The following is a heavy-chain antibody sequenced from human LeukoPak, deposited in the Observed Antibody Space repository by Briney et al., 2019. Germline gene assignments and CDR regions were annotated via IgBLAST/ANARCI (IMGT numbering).Heavy chain of an antibody. CDR2: INGDGSTS. Sequence: VGSLRLSCAASGFTFSKYWVHWVRQAPGKGLVWVSRINGDGSTSVYADSVKGRFTISRDNAKNTVYLQMNSLRAEDTAVYYCARGTFGDYWGQGTLVTVSS. V-gene: IGHV3-74*01. CDR3: ARGTFGDY. CDR1: GFTFSKYW. J-gene: IGHJ4*02. D-gene: IGHD3-10*01.